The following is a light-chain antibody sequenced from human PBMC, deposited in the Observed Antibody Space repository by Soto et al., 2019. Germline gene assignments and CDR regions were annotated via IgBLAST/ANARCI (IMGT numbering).Light chain of an antibody. CDR3: QLHGSSQFT. Sequence: EIVLTQSPGTLSLSPGERATLSCRASQSVSSSNLAWYQQKPGQAPRLLMYGASSRATGIPDRFSGSGSGTDLTLNISRLEPEDFAVYYCQLHGSSQFTFGQGTKLEIK. CDR1: QSVSSSN. J-gene: IGKJ2*01. V-gene: IGKV3-20*01. CDR2: GAS.